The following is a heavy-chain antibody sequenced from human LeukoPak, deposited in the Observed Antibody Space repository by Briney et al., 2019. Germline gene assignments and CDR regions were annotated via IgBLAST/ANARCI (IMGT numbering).Heavy chain of an antibody. CDR1: GGTFSRFA. D-gene: IGHD2-15*01. V-gene: IGHV1-69*04. CDR2: IIPIFGIA. CDR3: ARDRPYCSGGSCYSGSDY. J-gene: IGHJ4*02. Sequence: VASVKVSCKASGGTFSRFAITWVRQAPGQGLEWMGRIIPIFGIANYAQKFQGRVTITADKSTSTAYMELSSLRSEDTAVYYCARDRPYCSGGSCYSGSDYWGQGTLVTVSS.